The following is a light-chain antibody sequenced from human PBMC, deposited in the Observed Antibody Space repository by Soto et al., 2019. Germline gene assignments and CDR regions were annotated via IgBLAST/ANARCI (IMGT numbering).Light chain of an antibody. V-gene: IGLV2-14*01. CDR3: SSYTSSSTYV. CDR2: EVS. J-gene: IGLJ1*01. Sequence: VLTQPASVSGSPGQSITISCTGTSSDVGGYNYVSWYQQHPGKAPKLMIYEVSNRPSGVSNRFSGSKSGNTASLTISGLQAEDEADYYCSSYTSSSTYVFGTGTKVTVL. CDR1: SSDVGGYNY.